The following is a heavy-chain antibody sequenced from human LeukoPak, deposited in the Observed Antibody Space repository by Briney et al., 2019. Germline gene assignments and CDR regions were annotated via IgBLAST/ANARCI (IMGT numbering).Heavy chain of an antibody. CDR3: ARDLSLLWFGELPVDF. J-gene: IGHJ4*02. CDR1: GVTFSSYG. D-gene: IGHD3-10*01. V-gene: IGHV3-7*01. CDR2: INEDGSEK. Sequence: GGSLRLSCAASGVTFSSYGMNWVRQAPGKGLEWVANINEDGSEKNYVDSVKGGFTISRENTKNTLYLQTNSLRAGDTGVYFCARDLSLLWFGELPVDFWGQGTRVTVFS.